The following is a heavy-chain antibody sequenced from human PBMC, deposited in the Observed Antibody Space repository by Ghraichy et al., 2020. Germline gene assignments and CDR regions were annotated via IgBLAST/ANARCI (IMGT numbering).Heavy chain of an antibody. CDR3: ARHRRLSDNWYTESFDY. CDR1: GGFINSNSYY. Sequence: SETLSLTCTVSGGFINSNSYYWGWIRQPPGKGLEWIGSIYYIGSTYYNPSLKSRVTISVDTSKNQFSLKLNSVTAADTAVYYCARHRRLSDNWYTESFDYWGQGALVTVSS. D-gene: IGHD1-1*01. J-gene: IGHJ4*02. V-gene: IGHV4-39*01. CDR2: IYYIGST.